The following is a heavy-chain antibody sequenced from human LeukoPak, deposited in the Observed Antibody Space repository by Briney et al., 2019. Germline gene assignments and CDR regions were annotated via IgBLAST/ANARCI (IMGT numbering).Heavy chain of an antibody. V-gene: IGHV3-21*01. CDR1: GFTFSSYS. J-gene: IGHJ6*03. D-gene: IGHD6-13*01. CDR3: ARELNGGEQQLVLWGYYYYYMDV. CDR2: ISSSSSYI. Sequence: PGGSLRLSCAASGFTFSSYSMNWVRQAPGKGLEWVSSISSSSSYIYYADSVKGRFTISRDNAKNSLYLQMNSLRAEDTAVYYCARELNGGEQQLVLWGYYYYYMDVWGKGTTVTVSS.